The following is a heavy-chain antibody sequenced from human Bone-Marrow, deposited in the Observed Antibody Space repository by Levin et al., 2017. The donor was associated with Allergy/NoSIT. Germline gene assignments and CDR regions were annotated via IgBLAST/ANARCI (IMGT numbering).Heavy chain of an antibody. Sequence: ASVKVSCKASRYTFTTYGISWVRQAPGQGLEWMGWINTKNGNPANAHGFAGRFVLSLDASVSTAYLQISSLKPEDTVVYYCARDPRPLSQLPSYYYYMDVWGKGTTVTVSS. J-gene: IGHJ6*03. CDR2: INTKNGNP. V-gene: IGHV7-4-1*02. CDR3: ARDPRPLSQLPSYYYYMDV. CDR1: RYTFTTYG. D-gene: IGHD2-15*01.